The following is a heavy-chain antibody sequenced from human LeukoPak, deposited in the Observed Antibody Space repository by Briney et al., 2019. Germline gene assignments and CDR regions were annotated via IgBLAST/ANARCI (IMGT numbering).Heavy chain of an antibody. CDR3: ARPRGYSGYDCNY. J-gene: IGHJ4*02. CDR2: IYYSGST. V-gene: IGHV4-59*12. D-gene: IGHD5-12*01. CDR1: GGSISSYY. Sequence: PSETLSLTCTVSGGSISSYYWSWIRQPPGKGLEWIGYIYYSGSTNYNPSLKSRVTISVDTSKNQFSLKLSSVTAADTAVYYCARPRGYSGYDCNYWGQGTLVTVSS.